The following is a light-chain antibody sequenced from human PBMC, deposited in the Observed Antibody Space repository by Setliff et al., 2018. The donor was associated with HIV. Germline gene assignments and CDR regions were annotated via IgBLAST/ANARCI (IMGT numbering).Light chain of an antibody. CDR1: SSDIGTYNL. J-gene: IGLJ1*01. CDR3: CSYAGASIKYI. CDR2: EVN. Sequence: QSALTQPASVSGSPGQSITISCTGTSSDIGTYNLVSWYQQHPGKAPKVIIYEVNKWPSGVSNRFSASKSGNTASLTISGLQAEDEAEYYCCSYAGASIKYIFGVGTKVTVL. V-gene: IGLV2-23*02.